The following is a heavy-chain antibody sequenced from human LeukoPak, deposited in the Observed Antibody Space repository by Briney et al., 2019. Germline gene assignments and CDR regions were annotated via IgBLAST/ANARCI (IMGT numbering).Heavy chain of an antibody. J-gene: IGHJ6*03. CDR2: ISAYNGNT. CDR1: GYTFTSYG. D-gene: IGHD6-13*01. V-gene: IGHV1-18*01. CDR3: AREVGIAAAGTFTTNYYYYYMDV. Sequence: ASVKVSCKAAGYTFTSYGISWVRQAPGQGLEWMGWISAYNGNTNYAQKLQGRVTMTTDTSTSTAYMELSSLRSEDTAVYYCAREVGIAAAGTFTTNYYYYYMDVWGKGTTVTISS.